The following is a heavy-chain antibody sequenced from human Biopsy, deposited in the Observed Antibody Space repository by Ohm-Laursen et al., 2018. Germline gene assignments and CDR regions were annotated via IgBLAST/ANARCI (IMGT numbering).Heavy chain of an antibody. V-gene: IGHV1-69*13. D-gene: IGHD2-2*01. CDR3: AREAIGYQLPCDD. CDR2: IIPIFGTA. J-gene: IGHJ4*02. CDR1: GGTFTNYA. Sequence: GASVKVSCKVSGGTFTNYAISWVRQAPGQGLEWMGGIIPIFGTANYAQKFLGRVTITADSPTSTVDMELTSLTSDDTAVYFCAREAIGYQLPCDDWGQGTLVTVSS.